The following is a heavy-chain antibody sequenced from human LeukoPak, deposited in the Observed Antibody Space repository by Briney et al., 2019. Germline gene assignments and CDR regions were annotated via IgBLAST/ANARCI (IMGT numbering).Heavy chain of an antibody. CDR2: ISGSGGST. CDR3: AKDRQWMYYDFWSGPTFDY. V-gene: IGHV3-23*01. CDR1: GFTFSSYA. D-gene: IGHD3-3*01. J-gene: IGHJ4*02. Sequence: GGSLRLSCAASGFTFSSYAMSWVRQAPGKGLEWVSAISGSGGSTYYADSVKGRFTISRDNSKNTLYLQMNSLRAEDTAVYYCAKDRQWMYYDFWSGPTFDYWGQGTLVTVSS.